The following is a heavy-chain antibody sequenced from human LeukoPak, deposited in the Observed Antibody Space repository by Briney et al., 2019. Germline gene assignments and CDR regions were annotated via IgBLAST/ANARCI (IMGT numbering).Heavy chain of an antibody. Sequence: PGRSLRLSCAASGFTFSSYGMHWVRQAPGKGLEWVAVISYDGSNKYYADSVKGRFTISRDNSKNTLYLQMNSLRAEDAAVYYCAKEGGYYDILSNPYYCDYWGQGTLVTVSS. CDR1: GFTFSSYG. CDR3: AKEGGYYDILSNPYYCDY. J-gene: IGHJ4*02. D-gene: IGHD3-9*01. V-gene: IGHV3-30*18. CDR2: ISYDGSNK.